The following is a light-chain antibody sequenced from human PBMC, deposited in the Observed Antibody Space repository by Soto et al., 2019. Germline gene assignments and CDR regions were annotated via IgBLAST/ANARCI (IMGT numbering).Light chain of an antibody. CDR1: QSISRT. Sequence: DIQMTQSPSTLSASVGDRVTITCRASQSISRTLAWYQQKPGKAPSLLIYDASSLEGGVPSRFSGSGFGTEFTLTITNLQPADFATYYFQQYSDFLISFGPGTAVDFK. J-gene: IGKJ3*01. V-gene: IGKV1-5*01. CDR3: QQYSDFLIS. CDR2: DAS.